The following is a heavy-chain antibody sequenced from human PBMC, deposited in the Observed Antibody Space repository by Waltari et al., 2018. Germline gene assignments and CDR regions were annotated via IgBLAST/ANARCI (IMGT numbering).Heavy chain of an antibody. CDR3: ARGGAVAGPLPYYYYGMDV. CDR1: GYSISSGYY. V-gene: IGHV4-38-2*01. J-gene: IGHJ6*02. Sequence: QVQLQESGPGLVKPSETLSLTCAVSGYSISSGYYWGWIRQPPGKGLEWIGSIYHSGSTNYNPSLKSRVTISVDTSKNQFSLKLSSVTAADTAVYYCARGGAVAGPLPYYYYGMDVWGQGTTVTVSS. CDR2: IYHSGST. D-gene: IGHD6-19*01.